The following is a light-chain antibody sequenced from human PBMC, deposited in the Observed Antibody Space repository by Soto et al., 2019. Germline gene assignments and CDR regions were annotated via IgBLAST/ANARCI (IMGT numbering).Light chain of an antibody. CDR2: DAS. CDR1: QTVRNNY. J-gene: IGKJ5*01. V-gene: IGKV3-20*01. Sequence: EFVLTQSPGTLSLSPGERATLSCRASQTVRNNYLAWYQQKPGQAPRLLIYDASSRATGISDRFSGGGSGTDFTLTISRLEPEDFAVYYCQQYGSSLITFGQGTRLEIK. CDR3: QQYGSSLIT.